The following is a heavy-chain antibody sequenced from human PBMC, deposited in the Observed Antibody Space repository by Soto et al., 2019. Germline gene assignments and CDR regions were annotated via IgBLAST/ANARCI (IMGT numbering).Heavy chain of an antibody. D-gene: IGHD1-26*01. V-gene: IGHV1-2*02. CDR3: GRGRSGQIVVFY. J-gene: IGHJ4*02. Sequence: XSVKVSCKASGYTFTCRYIQWVRQAPEQGPEWMGEIGPESGATRYAQRFQGRVTMTRDMSITTVYMELNNLSPDDTAVYYCGRGRSGQIVVFYWGQGTPVTVSS. CDR2: IGPESGAT. CDR1: GYTFTCRY.